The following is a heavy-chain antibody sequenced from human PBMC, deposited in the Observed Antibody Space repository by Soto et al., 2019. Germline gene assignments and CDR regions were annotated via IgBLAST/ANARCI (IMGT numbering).Heavy chain of an antibody. J-gene: IGHJ6*02. D-gene: IGHD6-19*01. V-gene: IGHV3-21*01. CDR1: GFTFSSYS. Sequence: EVQLVESGGGLVKPGGSLRLSCAASGFTFSSYSMNWFRQAPGNGLEWVSSISRSSSYIYYADSVKGRFTISRDNAKRSLDLQMNSLGAEDTAVDYCARVSVAGTLHSYYYGMDVWGQGTTVTVSS. CDR3: ARVSVAGTLHSYYYGMDV. CDR2: ISRSSSYI.